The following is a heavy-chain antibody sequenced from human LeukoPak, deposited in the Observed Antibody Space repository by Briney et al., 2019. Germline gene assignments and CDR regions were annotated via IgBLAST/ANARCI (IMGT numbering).Heavy chain of an antibody. J-gene: IGHJ4*02. CDR1: DGSISSYY. CDR3: ARENDYVWGSYRLYYFDY. CDR2: IYTSGST. D-gene: IGHD3-16*02. V-gene: IGHV4-4*07. Sequence: ASETLSLTCTVSDGSISSYYWSWIRQPAGKGLEWIGRIYTSGSTNYNPSLKSRVTMSVDTSKNQFSLKLSSVTAADTAVYYCARENDYVWGSYRLYYFDYWGQGTLVTVSS.